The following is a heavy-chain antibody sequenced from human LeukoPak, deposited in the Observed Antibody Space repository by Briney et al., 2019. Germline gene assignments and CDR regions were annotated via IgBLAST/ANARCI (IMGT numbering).Heavy chain of an antibody. Sequence: SETLSLTCTVSGYSISSGYYWGWIRQPPGQGLEWIGSIYHSGSTYYNPSLKSRVTISVDTSKNQFSLKLSSVTAADTAVYYCARDVYGSGSYSQYYYYMDVWGKGTTVTISS. V-gene: IGHV4-38-2*02. CDR2: IYHSGST. D-gene: IGHD3-10*01. CDR1: GYSISSGYY. CDR3: ARDVYGSGSYSQYYYYMDV. J-gene: IGHJ6*03.